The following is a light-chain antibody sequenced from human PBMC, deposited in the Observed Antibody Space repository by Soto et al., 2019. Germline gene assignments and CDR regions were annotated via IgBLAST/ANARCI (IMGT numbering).Light chain of an antibody. V-gene: IGLV2-14*01. CDR1: SSDVGGYNY. CDR2: EVS. J-gene: IGLJ1*01. Sequence: QSALTQPASVSGSPGQSITISCTGTSSDVGGYNYVSWYQQHPGKAPKLMIYEVSNRPSGVSNRFSGSKSGNTASLTISGLQAEDEAEYYCSSYTSSSTRVFGNGTKLTVL. CDR3: SSYTSSSTRV.